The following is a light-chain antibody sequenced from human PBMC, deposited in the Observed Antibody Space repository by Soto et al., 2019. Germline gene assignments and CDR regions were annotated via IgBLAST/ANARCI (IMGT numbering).Light chain of an antibody. V-gene: IGKV1-5*03. CDR3: QHYNSYSEA. CDR2: KAS. Sequence: DIQMPQSPSTLSASVGDRVTITCRASQSISSWLAWYQQKPGKAPKLLLYKASTLKSGVPSRFSGSGSGTEFTLTISSLQPDDFATYYCQHYNSYSEAFGQGTKVDI. CDR1: QSISSW. J-gene: IGKJ1*01.